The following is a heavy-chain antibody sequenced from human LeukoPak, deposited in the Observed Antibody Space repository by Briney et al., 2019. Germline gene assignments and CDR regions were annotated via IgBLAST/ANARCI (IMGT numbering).Heavy chain of an antibody. Sequence: SETLSLTCTVSGGSISSSSYYWGWIRQPPGKGLEWIGSIYYSGSTYYNPSLKSRVTISVDTSKNQFSLKLSSVTAADTAVYYCARRVYCSSTSCPYNWFDPWGQGTLVTVSS. CDR3: ARRVYCSSTSCPYNWFDP. J-gene: IGHJ5*02. CDR2: IYYSGST. D-gene: IGHD2-2*01. CDR1: GGSISSSSYY. V-gene: IGHV4-39*01.